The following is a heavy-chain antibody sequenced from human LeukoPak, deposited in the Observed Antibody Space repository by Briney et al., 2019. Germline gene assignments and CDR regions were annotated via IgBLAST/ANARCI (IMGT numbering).Heavy chain of an antibody. D-gene: IGHD3-22*01. CDR2: LNPSSGSS. J-gene: IGHJ4*02. CDR3: ARDGEYYDSSGSYFDY. V-gene: IGHV1-46*01. Sequence: ASVKVSCKASGYTFTTYYMHWVRQAPGQGLEWMGILNPSSGSSSYAQRFQGRVTMTRDTSTSTFYMELRSLKSEDTAVYYCARDGEYYDSSGSYFDYWGQGTAVTVSS. CDR1: GYTFTTYY.